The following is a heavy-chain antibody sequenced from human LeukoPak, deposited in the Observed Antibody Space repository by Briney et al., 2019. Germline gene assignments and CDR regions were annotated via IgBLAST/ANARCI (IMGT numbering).Heavy chain of an antibody. CDR1: GGSISSSNYY. CDR3: ARVATVTTADWFDP. V-gene: IGHV4-61*02. D-gene: IGHD4-17*01. CDR2: IYTSEST. Sequence: PSETLSLTCSVSGGSISSSNYYWSWIRQPAGKGLEWIGRIYTSESTNYNPSLKSRVTISVDTSRNQFSLKLSSVTAADTAVYYCARVATVTTADWFDPWGQGTLVTVSS. J-gene: IGHJ5*02.